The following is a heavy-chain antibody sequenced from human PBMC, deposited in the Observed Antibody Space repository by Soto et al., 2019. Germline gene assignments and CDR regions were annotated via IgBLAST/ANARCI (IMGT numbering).Heavy chain of an antibody. D-gene: IGHD3-16*01. CDR3: ARDRGGITVSSKPLGEWFDP. V-gene: IGHV4-4*07. CDR1: GAFFNNFS. Sequence: GHLQDSGPGLVRLSGTLSLTCTVSGAFFNNFSWSGFRRPPGKGLGGFGHFFQGGAAASLAEGETTGYNPSLESRATISLDLPKNQFSLRLTSVTAADTAVYYCARDRGGITVSSKPLGEWFDPWGQGTLVTVSS. J-gene: IGHJ5*02. CDR2: FFQGGAAASLAEGETT.